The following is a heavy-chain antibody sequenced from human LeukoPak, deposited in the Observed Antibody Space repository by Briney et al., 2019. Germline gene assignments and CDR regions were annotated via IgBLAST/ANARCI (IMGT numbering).Heavy chain of an antibody. V-gene: IGHV4-59*08. D-gene: IGHD3-9*01. Sequence: PSETLPLTCTVSGGSISSYYWSWIRQPPGKGLEWIGYIYYSGSTNYNPSLKSRVTISVDTSKNQFSLKLSSVTAADTAVYYCAREDYDILTGYYLMLDYWGQGTLVTVSS. CDR1: GGSISSYY. CDR3: AREDYDILTGYYLMLDY. CDR2: IYYSGST. J-gene: IGHJ4*02.